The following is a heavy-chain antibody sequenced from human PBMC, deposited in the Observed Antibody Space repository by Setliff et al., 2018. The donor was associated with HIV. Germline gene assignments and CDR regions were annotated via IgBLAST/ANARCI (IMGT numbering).Heavy chain of an antibody. CDR1: GFAFDNYP. D-gene: IGHD5-18*01. J-gene: IGHJ4*02. CDR3: ASIELAAMVPVDY. Sequence: PGGSLRLSCAASGFAFDNYPMHWVRQAPGKGLEWVAVISSDGTNKYYIDSVKGRFTISRDNAKNSLFLQMNSLRAEDTAVYYCASIELAAMVPVDYWGQGTLVTVSS. V-gene: IGHV3-30*04. CDR2: ISSDGTNK.